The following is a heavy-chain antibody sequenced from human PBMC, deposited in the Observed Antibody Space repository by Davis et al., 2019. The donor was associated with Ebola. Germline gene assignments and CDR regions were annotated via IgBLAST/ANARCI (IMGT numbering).Heavy chain of an antibody. J-gene: IGHJ6*03. D-gene: IGHD6-13*01. CDR3: ARVPLGGAAAGRRGYMDV. Sequence: PSETLSLTCTVSGGSISSYYWSWIRQPAGKGLEWIGRIYTSGSTNYNPSLKSRVTMSVDTSKNQCSLKLSSVTAADTAVYYCARVPLGGAAAGRRGYMDVWGKGTTVTVSS. V-gene: IGHV4-4*07. CDR2: IYTSGST. CDR1: GGSISSYY.